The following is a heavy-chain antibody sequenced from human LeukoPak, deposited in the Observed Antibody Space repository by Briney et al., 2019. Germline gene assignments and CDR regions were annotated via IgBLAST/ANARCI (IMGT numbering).Heavy chain of an antibody. D-gene: IGHD3-10*01. CDR3: ARGTGYYGSGSYPTTRFDP. CDR2: ISHSGST. CDR1: GGSINSGGYY. J-gene: IGHJ5*02. Sequence: PSETLSLTCTVSGGSINSGGYYWSWIRQHPGKGLEWIGYISHSGSTSYNPSLKSRVTISVDTSKNQFSLKLSSVTAADTAVYYCARGTGYYGSGSYPTTRFDPWGQGTLVTVSS. V-gene: IGHV4-31*03.